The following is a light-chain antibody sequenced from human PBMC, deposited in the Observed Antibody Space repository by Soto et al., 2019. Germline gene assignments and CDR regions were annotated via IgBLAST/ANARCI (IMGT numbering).Light chain of an antibody. V-gene: IGKV3-20*01. CDR3: QQYGSSPLLT. CDR1: QSVSSSY. CDR2: GAS. J-gene: IGKJ4*01. Sequence: ENVLTQSPGTLSLSPGERATLSCRASQSVSSSYLAWYQQKPGEAPRHLIYGASSRATGIPDRFSGSGSGTDFSLTISRLEPEDFAVYYCQQYGSSPLLTFGGGTKVEIK.